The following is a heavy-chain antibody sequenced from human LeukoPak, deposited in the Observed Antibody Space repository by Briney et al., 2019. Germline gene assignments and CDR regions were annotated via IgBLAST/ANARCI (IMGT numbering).Heavy chain of an antibody. CDR2: IYPRDSDT. Sequence: GGSLRLSCAASGFTFTNAWIGWVRQMPGKGLEWMGIIYPRDSDTIYSPSFQGQVTISADKSIRTAYLQWSSLTASDTAMYYCARGERAMATRKAGFDYWGQGTLVTVSS. J-gene: IGHJ4*02. D-gene: IGHD5-24*01. CDR3: ARGERAMATRKAGFDY. V-gene: IGHV5-51*01. CDR1: GFTFTNAW.